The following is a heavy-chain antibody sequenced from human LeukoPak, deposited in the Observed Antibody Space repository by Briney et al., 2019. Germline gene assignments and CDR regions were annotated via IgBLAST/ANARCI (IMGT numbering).Heavy chain of an antibody. D-gene: IGHD2-2*01. CDR1: GFTLSTYW. CDR3: ARARYCSSFNCYQAY. Sequence: GGSLRLSCATSGFTLSTYWMSWVRQAPGKGLEWVSNINQDGSVNYYVDSVKGRFTISRDNANDSLYLQMNSLRGQHTAMYYCARARYCSSFNCYQAYWGQGTLVTVSS. J-gene: IGHJ4*02. V-gene: IGHV3-7*01. CDR2: INQDGSVN.